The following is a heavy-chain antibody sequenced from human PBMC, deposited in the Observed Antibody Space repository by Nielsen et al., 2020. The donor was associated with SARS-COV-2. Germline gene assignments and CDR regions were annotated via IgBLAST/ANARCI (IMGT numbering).Heavy chain of an antibody. V-gene: IGHV3-11*04. CDR3: AGAMDV. CDR1: GFTFSVYY. Sequence: GGSLRLSCAASGFTFSVYYMSWIRQAPGKGLEWVSYISSSASTIYYADSVKGRFTISRDNAKNSLYLQMNSLRAEDTAVYYCAGAMDVWGKGTTVTVSS. CDR2: ISSSASTI. J-gene: IGHJ6*03.